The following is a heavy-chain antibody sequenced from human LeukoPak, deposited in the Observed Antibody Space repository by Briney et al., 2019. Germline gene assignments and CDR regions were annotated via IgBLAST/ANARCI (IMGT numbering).Heavy chain of an antibody. D-gene: IGHD6-6*01. CDR2: INPNSGGT. J-gene: IGHJ4*02. CDR1: GYTFTGYY. V-gene: IGHV1-2*02. CDR3: ARTAHSSSSYDY. Sequence: RASVKVSCKASGYTFTGYYMHWVRQAPGQGLEWMGWINPNSGGTNYAQKFQGRVTMTRDTSISTAYMELSRLRSDDTAVYYCARTAHSSSSYDYWGQGTLVTVSS.